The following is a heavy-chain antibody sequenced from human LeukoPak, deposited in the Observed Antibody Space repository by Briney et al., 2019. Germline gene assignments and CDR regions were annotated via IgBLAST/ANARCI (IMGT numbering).Heavy chain of an antibody. CDR3: ARQGGVGATGGPDY. V-gene: IGHV4-39*01. Sequence: SETLSLTCIVSGGSISTSSYYWGWIRQPPGKGLEWIGTIYYSGSTYYNPSLKSRVTISVDTSKNQFSLKLSSVTAADTAVYYCARQGGVGATGGPDYWGQGTLVTVSS. J-gene: IGHJ4*02. CDR2: IYYSGST. CDR1: GGSISTSSYY. D-gene: IGHD1-26*01.